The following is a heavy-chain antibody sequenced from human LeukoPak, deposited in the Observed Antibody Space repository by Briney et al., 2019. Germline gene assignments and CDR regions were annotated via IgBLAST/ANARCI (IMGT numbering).Heavy chain of an antibody. CDR1: GYSFTSYW. CDR3: ARGYCSGGSCLDAFDI. CDR2: IYPGDSDT. V-gene: IGHV5-51*01. Sequence: GESLKISCKGSGYSFTSYWIGWVRQMPGKGLEWMGIIYPGDSDTRYSASFQGQVTISADKSISTAYLQWSSLKASDTAMYYCARGYCSGGSCLDAFDIWGQGTMVTVSS. J-gene: IGHJ3*02. D-gene: IGHD2-15*01.